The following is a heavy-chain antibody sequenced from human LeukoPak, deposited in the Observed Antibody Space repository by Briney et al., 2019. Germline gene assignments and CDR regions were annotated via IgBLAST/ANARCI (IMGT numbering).Heavy chain of an antibody. CDR1: GFTFSSYG. J-gene: IGHJ5*02. Sequence: PGGSLRLSCAASGFTFSSYGMHWVRQAPGKGLEWVAFIQYDGSNKYYADSVKGRFTISRDNSKNTLYLQMNSLRAEDTAVYYCAKGQQSSSWYWFDPWGQGSLVTVSS. D-gene: IGHD6-13*01. CDR2: IQYDGSNK. CDR3: AKGQQSSSWYWFDP. V-gene: IGHV3-30*02.